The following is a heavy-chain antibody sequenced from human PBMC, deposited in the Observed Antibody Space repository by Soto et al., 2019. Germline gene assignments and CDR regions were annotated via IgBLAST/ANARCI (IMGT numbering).Heavy chain of an antibody. D-gene: IGHD6-19*01. CDR1: GGSISSSNW. J-gene: IGHJ4*02. CDR2: IYHSGST. V-gene: IGHV4-4*02. CDR3: ARDPRYSSGWYYFDY. Sequence: TSETLSLTCAVSGGSISSSNWWSWVRQPPGKGLEWIGEIYHSGSTNYNPSPKSRVTISVDKSKNQFSLKLSSVTAADTAVYYCARDPRYSSGWYYFDYWGQGTLVTVSS.